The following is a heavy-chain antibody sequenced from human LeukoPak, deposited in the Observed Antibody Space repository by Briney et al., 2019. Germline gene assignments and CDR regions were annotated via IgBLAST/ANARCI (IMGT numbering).Heavy chain of an antibody. J-gene: IGHJ4*02. Sequence: ASVKVSCKASGYTFTSYGISWVRQAPGQRLEWMGWISAYNGNTNYAQKLQGRVTMTTDTSTSTAYMELRSLRSDDTAVYYCARVVLDCSSTSCYKYIPDYWGQGTLVTVSS. V-gene: IGHV1-18*01. D-gene: IGHD2-2*02. CDR2: ISAYNGNT. CDR3: ARVVLDCSSTSCYKYIPDY. CDR1: GYTFTSYG.